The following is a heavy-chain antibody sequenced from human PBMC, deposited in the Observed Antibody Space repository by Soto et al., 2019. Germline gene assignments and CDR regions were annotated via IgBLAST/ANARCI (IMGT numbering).Heavy chain of an antibody. CDR1: GGTFSSYT. CDR3: ARRAGSNWLDP. CDR2: IIPILGIA. D-gene: IGHD3-10*01. V-gene: IGHV1-69*02. J-gene: IGHJ5*02. Sequence: QVQLVQSGAEVKKPGSSVKVSCKASGGTFSSYTISWVRQAPGQGLEWMGRIIPILGIANYAQKFQGRVTITADKSTSKAYMELSSLRSEDTAVYYCARRAGSNWLDPWGQGTLVIVSP.